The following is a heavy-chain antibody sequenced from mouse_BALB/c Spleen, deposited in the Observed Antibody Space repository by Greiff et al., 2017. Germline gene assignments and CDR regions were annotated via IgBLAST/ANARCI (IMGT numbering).Heavy chain of an antibody. V-gene: IGHV1-5*01. D-gene: IGHD1-1*01. J-gene: IGHJ3*01. CDR2: IYPGNSDT. Sequence: VQLQQSGTVLARPGASVKMSCKASGYTFTSYCMHWVKQRPGQGLEWIGAIYPGNSDTSYNQKFKGKAKLTAVTSTSTAYMELSSLTNEDSAVYYCTKTTVVATPFTYWGQGTLVTVSA. CDR3: TKTTVVATPFTY. CDR1: GYTFTSYC.